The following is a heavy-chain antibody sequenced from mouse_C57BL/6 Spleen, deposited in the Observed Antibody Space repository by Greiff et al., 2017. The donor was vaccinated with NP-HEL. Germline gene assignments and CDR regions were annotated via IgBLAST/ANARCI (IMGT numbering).Heavy chain of an antibody. CDR2: IDPNSGGT. V-gene: IGHV1-72*01. J-gene: IGHJ3*01. CDR3: ARYGLQAWFAY. D-gene: IGHD1-1*02. Sequence: VQLQQPGAELVKPGASVKLSCKASGYTFTSYWMHWVKQRPGRGLEWIGRIDPNSGGTKYNEKFKSKATLTVDKPSSTAYMQLSILTSEDSAVYYCARYGLQAWFAYWGQGTLVTVSA. CDR1: GYTFTSYW.